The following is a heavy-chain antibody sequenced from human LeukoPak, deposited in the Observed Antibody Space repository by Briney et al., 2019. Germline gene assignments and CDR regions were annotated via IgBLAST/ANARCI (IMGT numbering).Heavy chain of an antibody. CDR1: GYTFTSYD. J-gene: IGHJ4*02. Sequence: ASVKVSCKASGYTFTSYDINWVRQATGQGLEWMGWMNPNSGNTGYAQKFQGRVTMTRNTSISTAYMELSSLRSEDTAVYYCARPRFGELSEFYWGQGTLVTVSS. CDR2: MNPNSGNT. V-gene: IGHV1-8*01. CDR3: ARPRFGELSEFY. D-gene: IGHD3-10*01.